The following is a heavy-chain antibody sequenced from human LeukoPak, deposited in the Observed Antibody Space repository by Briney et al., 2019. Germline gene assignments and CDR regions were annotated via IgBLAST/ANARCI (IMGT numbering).Heavy chain of an antibody. J-gene: IGHJ4*02. CDR2: ISSSSNYI. CDR3: ARVQSDY. V-gene: IGHV3-21*03. Sequence: GGSLRLSCAASGFTFSSYSMNWVRQTPGKGLEWVSSISSSSNYIYYADSVKGRFTISRDNAKNSLYLQMNSLRAEDTVVYYCARVQSDYWGEGTLVTVCS. CDR1: GFTFSSYS.